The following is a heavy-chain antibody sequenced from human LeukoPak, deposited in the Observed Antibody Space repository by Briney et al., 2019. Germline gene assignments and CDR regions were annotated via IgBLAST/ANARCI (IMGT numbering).Heavy chain of an antibody. CDR2: IYHSGST. V-gene: IGHV4-38-2*02. J-gene: IGHJ4*02. D-gene: IGHD2-15*01. Sequence: SETLSLTCTVSGYSISSGYYWGWIRQPPGKGLEWIGSIYHSGSTYYNPSLKSRVTISVDTSKNQFSLKLSSVTAADTAVYYCARERTGSGFDYWGQGTLVTVSS. CDR1: GYSISSGYY. CDR3: ARERTGSGFDY.